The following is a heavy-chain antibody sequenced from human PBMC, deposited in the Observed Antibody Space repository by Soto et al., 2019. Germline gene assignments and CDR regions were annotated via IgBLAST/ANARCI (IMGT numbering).Heavy chain of an antibody. J-gene: IGHJ3*02. D-gene: IGHD3-22*01. CDR3: AKDRMIVDPLGFDI. CDR1: GGSISNNDYY. Sequence: QVQLQESGPGLVKPSQTLALTCTVSGGSISNNDYYWSWIRQPPGKGLECIGYIFYSGSTYYNPSLESRITMSVDTSKNQFSLQLSSVTPADTAVYFCAKDRMIVDPLGFDIWGQGTLVTVSS. V-gene: IGHV4-30-4*01. CDR2: IFYSGST.